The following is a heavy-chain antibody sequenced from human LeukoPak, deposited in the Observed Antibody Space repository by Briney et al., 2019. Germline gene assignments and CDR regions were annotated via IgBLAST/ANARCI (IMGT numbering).Heavy chain of an antibody. D-gene: IGHD5/OR15-5a*01. CDR3: ASGQFLVSNDY. Sequence: SETLSLTCAVYGGSFSGYYWSRIRQPPGKGLEWIGEINHSGSTNYNPSLKSRVTISVDTSKNQFSLRLSSVTAADTAVYYCASGQFLVSNDYWGQGILVTVSS. CDR2: INHSGST. J-gene: IGHJ4*02. CDR1: GGSFSGYY. V-gene: IGHV4-34*01.